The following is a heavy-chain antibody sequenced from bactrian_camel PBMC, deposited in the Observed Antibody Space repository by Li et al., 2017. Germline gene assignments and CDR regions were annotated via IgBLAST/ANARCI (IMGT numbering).Heavy chain of an antibody. CDR1: RPTDSSCS. Sequence: HVQLVESGGGSVQTGGSLRLSCVASRPTDSSCSMGWYRQYPGKQRELVATIDGDGTTYYTDPVKGRFTISQDNAKNTVYLQLNSLKTEDTAMYFCAKDNCGGGNCLNFWGRGTQVTVS. CDR3: AKDNCGGGNCLNF. J-gene: IGHJ4*01. CDR2: IDGDGTT. V-gene: IGHV3S53*01. D-gene: IGHD2*01.